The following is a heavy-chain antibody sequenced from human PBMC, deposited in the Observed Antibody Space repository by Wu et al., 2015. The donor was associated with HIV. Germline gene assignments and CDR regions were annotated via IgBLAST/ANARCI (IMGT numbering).Heavy chain of an antibody. J-gene: IGHJ5*02. D-gene: IGHD6-19*01. CDR2: ISAYNGNT. CDR3: ARAIAVAGKVWFDP. V-gene: IGHV1-18*01. Sequence: QVQLVQSGAEMNKPGASVKVSCKASGYTFTNYGISWVRQAPGQGLEWMGWISAYNGNTNYAQKLQGRVTMTTDTSTSTAYMELRSLRSDDTAVYYCARAIAVAGKVWFDPWGQGTLVTVSS. CDR1: GYTFTNYG.